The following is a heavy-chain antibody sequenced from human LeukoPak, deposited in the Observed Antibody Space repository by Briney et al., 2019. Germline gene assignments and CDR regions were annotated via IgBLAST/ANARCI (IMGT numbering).Heavy chain of an antibody. D-gene: IGHD4-17*01. CDR2: INPNSGGT. Sequence: GASVKASCKASGYTFTGYYMHWVRQAPGQGLEWMGWINPNSGGTNYAQKFQGRVTMTRDTSISTAYMELSRLRSDDTAVYYCARVRRDYPPLDAFDIWGQGTMVTVSS. J-gene: IGHJ3*02. V-gene: IGHV1-2*02. CDR3: ARVRRDYPPLDAFDI. CDR1: GYTFTGYY.